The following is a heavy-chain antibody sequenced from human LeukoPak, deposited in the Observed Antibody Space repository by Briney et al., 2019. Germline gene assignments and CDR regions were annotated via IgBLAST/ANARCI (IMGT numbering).Heavy chain of an antibody. D-gene: IGHD3-10*01. CDR2: ISSSGSTI. V-gene: IGHV3-11*04. Sequence: LSLTCAVYGGSFSDYYMSWIRQAPGKGLEWVSYISSSGSTIYYADSVKGRFTISRDNAKNSLYLQMNSLRAEDTAVYYCARDPGGSYGMDVWGQGTTVTVSS. CDR1: GGSFSDYY. J-gene: IGHJ6*02. CDR3: ARDPGGSYGMDV.